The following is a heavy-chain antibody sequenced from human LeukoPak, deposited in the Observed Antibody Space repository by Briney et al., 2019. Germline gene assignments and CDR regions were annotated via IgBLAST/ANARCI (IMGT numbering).Heavy chain of an antibody. CDR3: ARGYCSGGSCYDGGVFDY. Sequence: GGSLRLSCAASGFTFSSYAMHWVRQAPGKGLEGVAVISHDGSNKYYADSVKGRFTISRDNSKNTLYLQMNSLRAEDTAVYYCARGYCSGGSCYDGGVFDYWGQGTLVTVSS. CDR1: GFTFSSYA. V-gene: IGHV3-30-3*01. J-gene: IGHJ4*02. CDR2: ISHDGSNK. D-gene: IGHD2-15*01.